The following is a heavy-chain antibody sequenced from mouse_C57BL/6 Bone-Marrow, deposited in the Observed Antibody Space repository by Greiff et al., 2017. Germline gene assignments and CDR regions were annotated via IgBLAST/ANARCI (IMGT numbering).Heavy chain of an antibody. D-gene: IGHD2-4*01. CDR2: ILPGSGST. J-gene: IGHJ3*01. CDR1: GYTFTGYW. Sequence: VQLQESGAELMKPGASVKLSCKATGYTFTGYWIEWVKQRPGHGLEWIGEILPGSGSTNYNEKFKGKATFTADTSSNTAYMQISSLTTEDSAIYYCASEGVFYDYAWFAYWGQGTLVTVSA. CDR3: ASEGVFYDYAWFAY. V-gene: IGHV1-9*01.